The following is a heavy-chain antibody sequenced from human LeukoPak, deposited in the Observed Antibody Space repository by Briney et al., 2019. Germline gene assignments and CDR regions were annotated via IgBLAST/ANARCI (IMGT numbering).Heavy chain of an antibody. J-gene: IGHJ4*02. Sequence: SGTLSLTCAVYGGSFSGYYWSWIRQPPGKGLEWIGEINHSGSTNYNPSLKSRVTISVDTSKNQFSLKLSSVTAADTAVYYCARQRMFPGIAVAGIDYWGQGTLVTVSS. CDR2: INHSGST. CDR3: ARQRMFPGIAVAGIDY. V-gene: IGHV4-34*01. CDR1: GGSFSGYY. D-gene: IGHD6-19*01.